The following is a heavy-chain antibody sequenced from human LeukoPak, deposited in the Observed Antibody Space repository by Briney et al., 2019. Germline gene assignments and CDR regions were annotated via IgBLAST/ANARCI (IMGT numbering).Heavy chain of an antibody. CDR1: GFTFSSYW. V-gene: IGHV3-7*01. CDR3: ARDFGIVVVPAAITAYYYMDV. CDR2: IKQDGSEK. J-gene: IGHJ6*03. Sequence: GGSLRLSCAASGFTFSSYWMSWVRQAPAKGLEWVANIKQDGSEKYYVDSVKGRFTISRDNAKNSLYLQMNSLRAEDTAVYYCARDFGIVVVPAAITAYYYMDVWGKGTTVTVSS. D-gene: IGHD2-2*01.